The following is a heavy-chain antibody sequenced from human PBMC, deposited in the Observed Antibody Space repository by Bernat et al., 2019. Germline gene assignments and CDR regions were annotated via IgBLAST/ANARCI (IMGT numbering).Heavy chain of an antibody. V-gene: IGHV3-23*01. J-gene: IGHJ4*02. Sequence: EVQLLESGGGLVQPGESLRLSCAASGFTFSSHGMSWVRQAPGKGLEWVSSIGRSGNTYYSDSAKGRFTISRDNSKNTLNLQMNNLRDEDTAVYYCATRGPTGSYFFDSWGQGTLVTVSS. D-gene: IGHD3-10*01. CDR1: GFTFSSHG. CDR3: ATRGPTGSYFFDS. CDR2: IGRSGNT.